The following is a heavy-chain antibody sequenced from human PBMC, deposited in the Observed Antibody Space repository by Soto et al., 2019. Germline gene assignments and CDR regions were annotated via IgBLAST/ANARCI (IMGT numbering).Heavy chain of an antibody. CDR3: ARDYDFWSGRGGMDV. V-gene: IGHV3-21*01. D-gene: IGHD3-3*01. Sequence: EAQLVESGGGLVKPGGSLRLSCAASGFPFSTNNMNWFRQAPGKGLEWVSSISSSSSYIYYADSVKGRFTISRDNAKNSLYLQMNSLRAEDTAVYYCARDYDFWSGRGGMDVWGQGTTVTVSS. CDR2: ISSSSSYI. J-gene: IGHJ6*02. CDR1: GFPFSTNN.